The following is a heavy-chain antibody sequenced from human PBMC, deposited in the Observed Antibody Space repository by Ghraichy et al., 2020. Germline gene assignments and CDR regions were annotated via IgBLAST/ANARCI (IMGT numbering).Heavy chain of an antibody. CDR2: IYYSGST. CDR1: GGSISSYY. D-gene: IGHD6-19*01. CDR3: ARDLGFSSGWPRYYYGMDV. Sequence: SETLSLTYTVSGGSISSYYWSWIRQPPGKGLEWIGYIYYSGSTNYNPSLKSRVTISVDTSKNQFSLKLSSVTAADTAVYYCARDLGFSSGWPRYYYGMDVWGQGTTVTVSS. J-gene: IGHJ6*02. V-gene: IGHV4-59*01.